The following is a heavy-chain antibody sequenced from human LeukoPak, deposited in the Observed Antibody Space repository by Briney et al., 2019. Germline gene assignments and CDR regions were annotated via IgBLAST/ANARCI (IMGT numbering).Heavy chain of an antibody. V-gene: IGHV3-21*01. CDR3: ARDFRIVGALDY. CDR1: GFTFSSYR. D-gene: IGHD1-26*01. CDR2: ISSSSSYI. J-gene: IGHJ4*02. Sequence: GGSLRLSCAASGFTFSSYRMNWVRQAPGKGLEWVSSISSSSSYIYYADSVKGRFTISRDNAKNSLYLQMNSLRAEDTAVYYCARDFRIVGALDYWGQRTLVTVSS.